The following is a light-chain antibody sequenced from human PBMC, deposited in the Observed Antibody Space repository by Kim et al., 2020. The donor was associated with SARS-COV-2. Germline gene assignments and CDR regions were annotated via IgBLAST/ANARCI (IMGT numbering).Light chain of an antibody. J-gene: IGLJ2*01. Sequence: SSELTQDPALSVALGQTVSITCQGDSLRKYYGTLYQQKPGQAPILVISGKNNRPSGIPDRFSGSSSGNTASLTITGAQAEDEADYYCSSRDSSGYVIFGGRTKLTVL. CDR2: GKN. CDR3: SSRDSSGYVI. CDR1: SLRKYY. V-gene: IGLV3-19*01.